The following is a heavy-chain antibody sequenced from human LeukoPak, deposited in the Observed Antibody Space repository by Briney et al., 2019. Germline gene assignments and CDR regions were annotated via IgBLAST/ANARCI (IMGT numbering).Heavy chain of an antibody. CDR1: GGSSGAIRSYY. V-gene: IGHV4-59*01. Sequence: PSETLSLTCTVSGGSSGAIRSYYWTWVRQPPGKGLEWIGHMYYHGYTHYNPSLKSRVTISIDTSKSQFSLNLSSVTDADTAVYYCARAAAGLGNWFDPWGQGTLVTVSP. CDR3: ARAAAGLGNWFDP. D-gene: IGHD6-13*01. CDR2: MYYHGYT. J-gene: IGHJ5*02.